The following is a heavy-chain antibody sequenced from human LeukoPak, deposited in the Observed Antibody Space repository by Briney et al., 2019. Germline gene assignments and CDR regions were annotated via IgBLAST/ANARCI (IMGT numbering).Heavy chain of an antibody. Sequence: GGSLRLSCAASGFTFSSYWMYWVRQAPGKGLVWVSRINSDGSTTSYADSVKGRFTISRDNAKNTLYLQMNSLRAEDTAVYYCAKGMGSSGSYFGDYWGQGTLVTVSS. D-gene: IGHD1-26*01. CDR1: GFTFSSYW. CDR3: AKGMGSSGSYFGDY. V-gene: IGHV3-74*01. CDR2: INSDGSTT. J-gene: IGHJ4*02.